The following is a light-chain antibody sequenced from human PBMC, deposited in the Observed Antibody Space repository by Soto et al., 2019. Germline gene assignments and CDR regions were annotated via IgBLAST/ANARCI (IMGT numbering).Light chain of an antibody. CDR3: GTWDSSLSGVV. CDR2: DNN. CDR1: SSNIGNNY. J-gene: IGLJ2*01. V-gene: IGLV1-51*01. Sequence: QPVLTQPPSVSAAPGQKVTMFCSGSSSNIGNNYVSWYQQFPGTAPKLLIYDNNKRPSGIPDRFSGSKSGTSATLGITGLLTGDEADYYCGTWDSSLSGVVFGGGTKLTVL.